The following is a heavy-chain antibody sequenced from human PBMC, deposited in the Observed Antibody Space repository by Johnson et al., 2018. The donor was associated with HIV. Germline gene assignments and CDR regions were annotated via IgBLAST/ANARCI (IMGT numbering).Heavy chain of an antibody. CDR2: ISYDGSNK. CDR1: GFTFSSYA. Sequence: QVQLVESGGGVVQPGRSLRLSCAASGFTFSSYAMHWVRQAPGKGLEWVAVISYDGSNKYYADSVKGRFTISRDNSKNTLYLQMNSLRAEDTAVYYCAKTNYNFLRGYAFDIWGQGTMVIVSS. D-gene: IGHD3-3*01. V-gene: IGHV3-30-3*02. J-gene: IGHJ3*02. CDR3: AKTNYNFLRGYAFDI.